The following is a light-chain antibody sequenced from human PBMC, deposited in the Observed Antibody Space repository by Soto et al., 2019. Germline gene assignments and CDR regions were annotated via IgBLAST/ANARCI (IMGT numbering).Light chain of an antibody. CDR1: QSVSSN. J-gene: IGKJ2*01. CDR2: GAS. Sequence: EIVMTQSPATLSVSPGERATLSCRASQSVSSNLAWYQQKPGQAPRLLIYGASTRATGIPARFSGSGSGTEFPLTISSLQSEDFAVYYGQQYNNWPKTFGQGTKLEIK. V-gene: IGKV3-15*01. CDR3: QQYNNWPKT.